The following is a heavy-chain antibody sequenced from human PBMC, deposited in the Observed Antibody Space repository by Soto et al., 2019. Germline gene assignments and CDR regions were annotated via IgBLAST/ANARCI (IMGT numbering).Heavy chain of an antibody. D-gene: IGHD2-2*01. Sequence: SETLSLTCTVSGGSISSGDYYWSWIRQPPGKGLECIGYIYYSGSTYYNPSLKSRVTISVDTSKNQFSLKLSSVTAADTAVYYCACEFSGVPAAQMNIAYLGEGTLVPVPS. CDR3: ACEFSGVPAAQMNIAY. CDR2: IYYSGST. V-gene: IGHV4-30-4*01. CDR1: GGSISSGDYY. J-gene: IGHJ4*02.